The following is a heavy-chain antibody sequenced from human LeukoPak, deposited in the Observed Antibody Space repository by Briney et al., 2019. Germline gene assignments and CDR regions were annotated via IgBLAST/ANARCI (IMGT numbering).Heavy chain of an antibody. V-gene: IGHV3-7*03. CDR1: GFTVSHNY. CDR2: IKLDGSEK. Sequence: GGSLRLSCAASGFTVSHNYMSWVRQAPGKGLEWVANIKLDGSEKNYVDSVKGRFTISRDNTKNSLYLQMNSLRAEDTAVFYCARDQYDTWSRRGNFDSWGQGTLVIVSS. D-gene: IGHD3-3*01. CDR3: ARDQYDTWSRRGNFDS. J-gene: IGHJ4*02.